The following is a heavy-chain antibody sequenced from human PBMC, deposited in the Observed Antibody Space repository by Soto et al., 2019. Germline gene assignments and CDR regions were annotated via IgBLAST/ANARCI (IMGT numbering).Heavy chain of an antibody. CDR2: IIPIFGTA. CDR3: ARHVPAAGYYYGMDV. J-gene: IGHJ6*02. CDR1: GGTFSSYA. Sequence: QVQLVQSGAEVKKPGSSVKVSCKASGGTFSSYAISWVRQAPGQGLEWMGGIIPIFGTANYAQKFQGRVTXXADESTSPAYMGLSSLRSEDTAVYYCARHVPAAGYYYGMDVWGQGTTVTVSS. D-gene: IGHD2-2*01. V-gene: IGHV1-69*12.